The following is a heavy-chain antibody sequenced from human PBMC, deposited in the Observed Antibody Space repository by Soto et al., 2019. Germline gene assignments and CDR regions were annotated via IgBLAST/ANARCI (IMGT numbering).Heavy chain of an antibody. J-gene: IGHJ4*02. CDR2: INAGNGNT. D-gene: IGHD2-8*02. CDR1: GYTFTSYA. V-gene: IGHV1-3*01. Sequence: QVQLVQSGAEVKKPGASVKVSCKAPGYTFTSYAMHWVRQAPGQRLEWMGWINAGNGNTKYSQTFQGRVTITRDTAASTAYMELSSLRSEDTAVYYCARAIKSSGGYWGQGTLVTASS. CDR3: ARAIKSSGGY.